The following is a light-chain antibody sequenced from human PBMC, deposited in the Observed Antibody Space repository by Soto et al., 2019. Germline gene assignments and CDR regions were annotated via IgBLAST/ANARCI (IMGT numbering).Light chain of an antibody. CDR2: EAS. J-gene: IGKJ4*01. CDR1: QTVYNY. Sequence: EIVLTQSPATLSLSPGERATLSCRASQTVYNYLAWYQQKPGQAPRLLIYEASNRATGIPARFSGRGSGTDFTLVISSLEPEDFAVYYCRQGSNWPLTFGGGTKVDIK. CDR3: RQGSNWPLT. V-gene: IGKV3-11*01.